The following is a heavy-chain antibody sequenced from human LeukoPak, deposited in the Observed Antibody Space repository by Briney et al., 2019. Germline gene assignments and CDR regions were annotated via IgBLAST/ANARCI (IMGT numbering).Heavy chain of an antibody. V-gene: IGHV3-7*01. Sequence: PGGSLRLSCAASGFTFNSYWMSWVRQAPGKGLEWVANIKQDGSEKNYLESVKGRFTISRDNAKNSLYLQMNSLRVEDTAVYYCARAIATSYWGQGSLVTVSS. CDR2: IKQDGSEK. D-gene: IGHD6-13*01. J-gene: IGHJ1*01. CDR1: GFTFNSYW. CDR3: ARAIATSY.